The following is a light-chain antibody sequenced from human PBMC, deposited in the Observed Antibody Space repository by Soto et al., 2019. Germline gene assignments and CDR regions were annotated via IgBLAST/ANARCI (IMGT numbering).Light chain of an antibody. Sequence: ETVMTQSPATLSVSPGERATLSCRASQSVSSNLAWYQQKPGQAPRLLIYDASTRATGVPARFSGSGSGTDFTLTISSLQSEDFAVYYCQHYNYWPYTFGQGTKVDI. J-gene: IGKJ2*01. CDR3: QHYNYWPYT. V-gene: IGKV3-15*01. CDR1: QSVSSN. CDR2: DAS.